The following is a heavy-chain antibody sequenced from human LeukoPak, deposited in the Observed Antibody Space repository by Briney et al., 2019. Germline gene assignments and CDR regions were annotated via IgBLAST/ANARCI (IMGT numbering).Heavy chain of an antibody. CDR1: GYTFTSYD. CDR3: AREPGSVSVLRFLEWSAHYYGMDV. V-gene: IGHV1-8*01. J-gene: IGHJ6*02. CDR2: MNPNSGNT. D-gene: IGHD3-3*01. Sequence: ASVKVSCKASGYTFTSYDINWVRQATGQGLEWMGWMNPNSGNTGYAQKFQGRVTMTRNTSISTAYMELSSLTSEDAAVYYCAREPGSVSVLRFLEWSAHYYGMDVWGQGTTVTVSS.